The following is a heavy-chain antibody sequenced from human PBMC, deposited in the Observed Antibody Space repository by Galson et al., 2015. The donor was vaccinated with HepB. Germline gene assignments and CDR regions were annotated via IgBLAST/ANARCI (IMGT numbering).Heavy chain of an antibody. V-gene: IGHV3-33*06. J-gene: IGHJ4*02. Sequence: ALRLSCAASGFTFSSFGMHWVRQAPGQGLEWVAVIWYDGSNKYYADSVKGRFTISRDNSKNTLYLQMNSLRAEDTAVYYCAKDSSLVVVITFDYWGQGPLVTVSS. CDR1: GFTFSSFG. D-gene: IGHD3-22*01. CDR2: IWYDGSNK. CDR3: AKDSSLVVVITFDY.